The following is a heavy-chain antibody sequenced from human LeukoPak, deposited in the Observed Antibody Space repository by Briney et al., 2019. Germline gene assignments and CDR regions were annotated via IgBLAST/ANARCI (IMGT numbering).Heavy chain of an antibody. CDR1: GGSIRNSGYY. J-gene: IGHJ2*01. CDR2: IYYSGST. D-gene: IGHD4-17*01. V-gene: IGHV4-39*01. CDR3: ARYSYGDSQHQPYWYFDL. Sequence: SSQTLSLTCTVSGGSIRNSGYYWGWIRQPPGKGLEWIGSIYYSGSTYYKPSLKSRVTISVDTSKNQFSLNLNSVTAADTAVYYCARYSYGDSQHQPYWYFDLWGRGTRVSVSS.